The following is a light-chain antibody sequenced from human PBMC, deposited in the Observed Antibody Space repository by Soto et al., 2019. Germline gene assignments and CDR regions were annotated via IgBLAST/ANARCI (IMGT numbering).Light chain of an antibody. J-gene: IGKJ3*01. V-gene: IGKV2D-29*01. CDR2: EVS. Sequence: DIVMTQSPLSLPVTPGEPASISCRSSQSLLHSNGYNYLDWYLQKPGQPPQLLIYEVSNRFSGAPDRFSGSGSGTDFTLKISRVEAEDVGVYYCMQSIQLPRTFGPGTKVDIK. CDR1: QSLLHSNGYNY. CDR3: MQSIQLPRT.